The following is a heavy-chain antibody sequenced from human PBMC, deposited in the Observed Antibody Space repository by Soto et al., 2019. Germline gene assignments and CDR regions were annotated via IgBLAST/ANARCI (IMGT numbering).Heavy chain of an antibody. V-gene: IGHV4-59*08. CDR1: GGSLTSYF. Sequence: QVQLQESGPGRVKPSETLSLNCSVSGGSLTSYFWSWIRQPPGKGLEWLGYISFSGYTNYNHSPKSPVTISRVTSKNQFSLRLTSVTAADTAVYYCARRWSGIDYWGQGTLVTVSS. J-gene: IGHJ4*02. CDR3: ARRWSGIDY. CDR2: ISFSGYT. D-gene: IGHD3-3*01.